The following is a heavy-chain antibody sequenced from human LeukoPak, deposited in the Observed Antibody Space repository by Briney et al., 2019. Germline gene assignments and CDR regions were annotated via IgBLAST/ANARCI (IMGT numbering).Heavy chain of an antibody. CDR2: ISAYNGNT. J-gene: IGHJ4*02. CDR1: GYTFTSYG. V-gene: IGHV1-18*01. Sequence: GASVKVSCKASGYTFTSYGISWVRQAPGQGLEWMGWISAYNGNTNYAQKLQGRVTMTTDTFTSTAYMELRSLRSDDTAVYYCATYCSSTSCYTPQWAFDYWGQGTLVTVSS. D-gene: IGHD2-2*02. CDR3: ATYCSSTSCYTPQWAFDY.